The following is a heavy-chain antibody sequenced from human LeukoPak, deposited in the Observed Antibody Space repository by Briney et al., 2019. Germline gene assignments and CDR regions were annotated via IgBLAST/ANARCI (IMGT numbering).Heavy chain of an antibody. CDR3: AHMYSDSSSVGLNY. Sequence: SGPTLVKPTQTLTLTCTFSGFSLSTSGVGVGWIRQPPGKALEWLALIYWDDDKRYSPSLKSRLTITKDTSKNQVVLTMTNIDPSETATHSWAHMYSDSSSVGLNYWGQGTLVTVSS. V-gene: IGHV2-5*02. CDR1: GFSLSTSGVG. CDR2: IYWDDDK. D-gene: IGHD6-6*01. J-gene: IGHJ4*02.